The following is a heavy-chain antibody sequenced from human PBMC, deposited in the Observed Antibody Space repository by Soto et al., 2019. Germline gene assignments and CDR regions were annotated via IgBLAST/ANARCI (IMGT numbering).Heavy chain of an antibody. J-gene: IGHJ5*02. CDR1: GVTFSSYA. CDR2: IIPIFGTA. D-gene: IGHD6-6*01. CDR3: ASPVSSSSGLQVP. V-gene: IGHV1-69*13. Sequence: GASVKVSCKASGVTFSSYAISWVRQAPGQGLEWMGGIIPIFGTANYAQKFQGRVTITADESTSTAYMELSSLRSEDTAVYYCASPVSSSSGLQVPWGQGTLVTVSS.